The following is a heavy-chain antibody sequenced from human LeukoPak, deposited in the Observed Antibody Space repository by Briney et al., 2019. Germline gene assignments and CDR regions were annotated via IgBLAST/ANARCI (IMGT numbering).Heavy chain of an antibody. J-gene: IGHJ4*02. D-gene: IGHD5-18*01. Sequence: PGGSLRLSCAASGFTFDDYAMHWVRQAPGKGLEWVSGISWNSGSIGYADSVKGRFTISRDNAKNSLYLQMNSLRAEDTALYYCAKSIAGGYSVYYFDYWGQGTLVTVSS. CDR3: AKSIAGGYSVYYFDY. CDR2: ISWNSGSI. V-gene: IGHV3-9*01. CDR1: GFTFDDYA.